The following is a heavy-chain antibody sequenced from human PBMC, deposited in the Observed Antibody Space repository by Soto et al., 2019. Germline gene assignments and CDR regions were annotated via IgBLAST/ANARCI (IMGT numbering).Heavy chain of an antibody. CDR1: GGSISSGGYS. D-gene: IGHD3-3*01. CDR2: IYPSGSS. J-gene: IGHJ4*02. CDR3: ARGPDFWSGYYAFDF. Sequence: SETLSLTCAVSGGSISSGGYSWNWMRQPPGKGLEWIGYIYPSGSSYYSPSLRSRVTMAVDRSKNQFSLRLSSVTAADSAVYYCARGPDFWSGYYAFDFWGQGTLVTVSS. V-gene: IGHV4-30-2*01.